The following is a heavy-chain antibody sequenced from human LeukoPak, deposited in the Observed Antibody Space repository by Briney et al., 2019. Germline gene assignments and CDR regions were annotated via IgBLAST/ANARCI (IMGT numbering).Heavy chain of an antibody. J-gene: IGHJ4*02. CDR1: GGSISSYY. Sequence: SETLSLTCTVSGGSISSYYWSWIRQPPGKGLEWIGYIYYSGSTNYNPSLKSRVTISVDTSKSQFSLKLSSVTAADTAVYYCARSGDSSGWYPRRSLDYWGQGTLVTVSS. V-gene: IGHV4-59*01. D-gene: IGHD6-19*01. CDR3: ARSGDSSGWYPRRSLDY. CDR2: IYYSGST.